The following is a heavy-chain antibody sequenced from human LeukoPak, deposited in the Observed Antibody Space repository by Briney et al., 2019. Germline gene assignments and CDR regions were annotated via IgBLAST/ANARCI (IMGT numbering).Heavy chain of an antibody. Sequence: ASVKVSCKASGYTFTGYYMHWVRQASGQGLEWMGWINPNSGGTNYAQKFQGRVTMTRDTSISTAYMELSRLRSDDTAVYYCARGVCSGYYYPPCYYYYMDVWGKGTTVTISS. V-gene: IGHV1-2*02. CDR2: INPNSGGT. D-gene: IGHD3-22*01. J-gene: IGHJ6*03. CDR1: GYTFTGYY. CDR3: ARGVCSGYYYPPCYYYYMDV.